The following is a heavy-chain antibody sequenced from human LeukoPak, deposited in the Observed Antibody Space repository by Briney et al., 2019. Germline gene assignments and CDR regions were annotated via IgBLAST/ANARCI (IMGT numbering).Heavy chain of an antibody. Sequence: GGSLRLSCAASGFTVSSNYMSWVRQAPGKGLEWVSVIYSGGSTYYADSVKGRLTISRDNSKNTLYLQMNSLRAEDTAVYYCPRWSGYHFDYWGQGTLVTVSS. V-gene: IGHV3-53*01. CDR3: PRWSGYHFDY. J-gene: IGHJ4*02. CDR2: IYSGGST. D-gene: IGHD3-3*01. CDR1: GFTVSSNY.